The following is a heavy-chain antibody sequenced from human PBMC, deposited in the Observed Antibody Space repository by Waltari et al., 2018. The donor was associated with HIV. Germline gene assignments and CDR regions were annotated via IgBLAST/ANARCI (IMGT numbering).Heavy chain of an antibody. CDR1: GFTVSNNY. CDR3: ARDYGDSGWFDP. D-gene: IGHD4-17*01. Sequence: EVQLVESGGGLVQPGGSLRLSCTASGFTVSNNYMSWVRQAPGKGLECVSVIYSGGSTYYADSVKGRCTVSRDNSKNTLYLQMNSLRAEDTAVYYCARDYGDSGWFDPWGQGTLVTVSS. V-gene: IGHV3-66*01. CDR2: IYSGGST. J-gene: IGHJ5*02.